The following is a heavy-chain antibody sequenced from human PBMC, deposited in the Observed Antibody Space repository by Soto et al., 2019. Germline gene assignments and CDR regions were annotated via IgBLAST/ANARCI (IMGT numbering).Heavy chain of an antibody. CDR1: GFTFSDYA. V-gene: IGHV3-23*01. CDR2: ISGSGRST. Sequence: GGSLRLSCVASGFTFSDYAMSWVRQAPGKGLEWVSAISGSGRSTYYADSVKGRFTIYRDNSKNTLYLQMNSLRAEDTAVYYCANSGYNWNVPLWFDPWGQGTLVTVSS. CDR3: ANSGYNWNVPLWFDP. D-gene: IGHD1-20*01. J-gene: IGHJ5*02.